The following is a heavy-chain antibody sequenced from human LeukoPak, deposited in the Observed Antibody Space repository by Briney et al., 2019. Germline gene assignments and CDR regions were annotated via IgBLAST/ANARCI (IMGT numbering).Heavy chain of an antibody. CDR3: ARDDVNIVLMVSPNAFDI. D-gene: IGHD2-8*01. CDR2: ISSTGGTI. J-gene: IGHJ3*02. V-gene: IGHV3-48*04. Sequence: PGGSLRLSCAASGFTFSSNSMNWVRQAPGKGLKWVSYISSTGGTIYYADSMKGRFTISRDNAKNSLYLQMNSLRAEDTAVYYCARDDVNIVLMVSPNAFDIWGQGTMVTVSS. CDR1: GFTFSSNS.